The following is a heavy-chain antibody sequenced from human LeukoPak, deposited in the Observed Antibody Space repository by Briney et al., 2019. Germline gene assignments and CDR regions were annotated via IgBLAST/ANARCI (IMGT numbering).Heavy chain of an antibody. CDR2: INPNSGGT. Sequence: GASVKVSCKASGYTFTSYDINWVRQATGQGLEWMGWINPNSGGTNYAQKFQGRVTMTRDTSISTAYMELSRLRSDDTAVYYCAREESMILGGDYDPWGQGTLVTVSS. V-gene: IGHV1-2*02. CDR3: AREESMILGGDYDP. D-gene: IGHD3/OR15-3a*01. CDR1: GYTFTSYD. J-gene: IGHJ5*02.